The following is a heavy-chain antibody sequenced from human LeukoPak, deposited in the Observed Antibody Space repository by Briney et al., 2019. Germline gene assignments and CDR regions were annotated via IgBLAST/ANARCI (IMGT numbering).Heavy chain of an antibody. Sequence: TPSETLSLTCAVYGGSFSDYSWTWIRQPPGKGLEWIGEINHSGSTNYNPSLKSRVTISVDTSKNQFSLKLSSVTAADTAVYYCARGQYYYYYMDVWGKGTTVTVSS. CDR2: INHSGST. CDR1: GGSFSDYS. J-gene: IGHJ6*03. CDR3: ARGQYYYYYMDV. V-gene: IGHV4-34*01.